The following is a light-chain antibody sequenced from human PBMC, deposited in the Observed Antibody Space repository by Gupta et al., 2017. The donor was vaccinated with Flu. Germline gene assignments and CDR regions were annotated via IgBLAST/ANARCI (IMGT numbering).Light chain of an antibody. CDR3: QQSFSTPHN. V-gene: IGKV1-39*01. CDR1: QSVRDH. Sequence: IQMTQSPSSLSASVGDRVTITCRASQSVRDHLNWYQQKPGKAPELLIYAASSLQSGVPSRFSGDGSGTDVTLTVSSRQPEDFATYYGQQSFSTPHNFGQGTKLQIK. CDR2: AAS. J-gene: IGKJ2*01.